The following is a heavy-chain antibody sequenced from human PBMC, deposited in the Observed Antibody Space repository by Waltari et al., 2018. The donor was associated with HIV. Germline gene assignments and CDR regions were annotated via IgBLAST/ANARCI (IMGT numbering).Heavy chain of an antibody. Sequence: EVQLVESGGGLVKPGGSLRLSCAASGFTFSSYSMNWVRQAPGKGLGWVSSISSSSSYIYCADSVKGRFTISRDNAKNSLYLQMNSLRAEDTAVYYCAGSSSWFDYWGQGTLVTVSS. V-gene: IGHV3-21*01. CDR3: AGSSSWFDY. J-gene: IGHJ4*02. CDR1: GFTFSSYS. D-gene: IGHD6-13*01. CDR2: ISSSSSYI.